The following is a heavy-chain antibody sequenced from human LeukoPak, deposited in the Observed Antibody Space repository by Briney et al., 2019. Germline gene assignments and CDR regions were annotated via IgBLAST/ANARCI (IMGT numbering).Heavy chain of an antibody. J-gene: IGHJ4*02. CDR1: GGTFGSYA. D-gene: IGHD3-22*01. CDR2: MNPNSGNT. V-gene: IGHV1-8*03. CDR3: ARGPLPIDYYDSSGYAYYFDY. Sequence: ASVKVSCKASGGTFGSYAISWVRQAPGQGLEWMGWMNPNSGNTGYAQKFQGRVTITRNTSISTAYMELSSLRSEDTAVYYCARGPLPIDYYDSSGYAYYFDYWGQGTLVTVSS.